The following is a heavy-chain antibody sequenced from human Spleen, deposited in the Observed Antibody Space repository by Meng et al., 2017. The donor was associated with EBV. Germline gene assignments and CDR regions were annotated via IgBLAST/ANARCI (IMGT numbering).Heavy chain of an antibody. CDR2: INHRGSA. CDR1: GGSFTTYY. CDR3: ARGEGVLAVAGRFDY. Sequence: HVQLTQWGAGLLKPSEALSLTCAVAGGSFTTYYWTWIRQPPGKGLEWIGEINHRGSAHYNPSLKSRLTISVDTSKNQFSLRLTSVTAADTAVYYCARGEGVLAVAGRFDYWGQGALVTVSS. D-gene: IGHD6-19*01. V-gene: IGHV4-34*01. J-gene: IGHJ4*02.